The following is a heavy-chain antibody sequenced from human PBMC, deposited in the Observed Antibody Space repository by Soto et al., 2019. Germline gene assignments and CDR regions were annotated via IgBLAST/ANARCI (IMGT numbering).Heavy chain of an antibody. CDR2: IYYSGST. Sequence: SETLSLTCTDSGGSISSYYWSWIRQPPGKGLEWIGYIYYSGSTNYNPSLKSRVTISVDTSKNQFSLKLSSVTAADTAVYYCARIPSHNWNYGAFDYWGQGTLVTVSS. J-gene: IGHJ4*02. V-gene: IGHV4-59*01. CDR1: GGSISSYY. D-gene: IGHD1-7*01. CDR3: ARIPSHNWNYGAFDY.